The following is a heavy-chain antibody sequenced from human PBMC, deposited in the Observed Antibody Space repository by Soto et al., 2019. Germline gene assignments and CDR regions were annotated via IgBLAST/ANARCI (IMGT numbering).Heavy chain of an antibody. Sequence: VQLQESGPGLVKPSETLSLICTVSGGSISSDYLSWIRQPAGKGLEWIGRVYISGYRNSNPSLKSRVPMSVDTSKKQFSLTLSSVTAADAAVHYCAREPTTAGTVNWFDPWGQGTLVTVSS. CDR1: GGSISSDY. D-gene: IGHD6-13*01. V-gene: IGHV4-4*07. J-gene: IGHJ5*02. CDR2: VYISGYR. CDR3: AREPTTAGTVNWFDP.